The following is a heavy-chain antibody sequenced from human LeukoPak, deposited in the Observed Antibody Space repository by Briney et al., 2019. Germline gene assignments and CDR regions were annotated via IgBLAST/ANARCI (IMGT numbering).Heavy chain of an antibody. CDR1: GFTFSSYA. CDR2: ISGSGGGT. J-gene: IGHJ4*02. V-gene: IGHV3-23*01. Sequence: GGSLRLSCAASGFTFSSYAMSWVRQAPGKGLEWVSAISGSGGGTFYADSVKGRFTISRDNSKNTLYLQMHSLRAEDTAVYYCAKRSEWLTSFDYWGQGTLVTVSS. CDR3: AKRSEWLTSFDY. D-gene: IGHD3-3*01.